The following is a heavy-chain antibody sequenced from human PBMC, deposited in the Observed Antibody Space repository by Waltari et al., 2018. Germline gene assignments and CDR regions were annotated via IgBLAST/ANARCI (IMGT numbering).Heavy chain of an antibody. CDR2: IYHSGTT. CDR1: GYSINSGYY. V-gene: IGHV4-38-2*01. CDR3: TRQVLGYCTSAACRRLES. J-gene: IGHJ4*02. Sequence: QVQLQESGPGLVKPSETLSLTCDVSGYSINSGYYWGWIRQPPGEGLEWIATIYHSGTTFSNPTLTSPLTTSMDTTKTQFSLKLKSVTAADTAVYYCTRQVLGYCTSAACRRLESWGQGTLVTVSS. D-gene: IGHD2-2*03.